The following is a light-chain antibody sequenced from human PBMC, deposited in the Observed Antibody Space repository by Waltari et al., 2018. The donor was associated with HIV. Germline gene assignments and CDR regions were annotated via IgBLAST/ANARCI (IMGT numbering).Light chain of an antibody. CDR1: QSVLYSSKNKNY. J-gene: IGKJ1*01. CDR3: QQYYSISRT. CDR2: WAS. Sequence: DIVMTQSPDSLAVSLGERATINCKSSQSVLYSSKNKNYLAWYQQKPGQPPKLLIYWASTRESGVPDRFSGSGSGTDFTLTISSLQAEDVAVYYCQQYYSISRTFGQGTKVEIK. V-gene: IGKV4-1*01.